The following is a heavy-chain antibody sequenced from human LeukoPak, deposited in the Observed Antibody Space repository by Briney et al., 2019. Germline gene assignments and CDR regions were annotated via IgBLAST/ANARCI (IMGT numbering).Heavy chain of an antibody. CDR3: ARDQKNYDFWSGYYYYYYYMDV. Sequence: GASVKVSCKASGYTFTGYYMHWVRQAPGQGLEWMGWINPNSGGTNYAQKFQGRVTMTRDTSISTAYMELSRLRSDDTAVYYCARDQKNYDFWSGYYYYYYYMDVWGKGTTVTVSS. J-gene: IGHJ6*03. D-gene: IGHD3-3*01. V-gene: IGHV1-2*02. CDR1: GYTFTGYY. CDR2: INPNSGGT.